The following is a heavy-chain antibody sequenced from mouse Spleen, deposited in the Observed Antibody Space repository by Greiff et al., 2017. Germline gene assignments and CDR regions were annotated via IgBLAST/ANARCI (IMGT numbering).Heavy chain of an antibody. CDR1: GYTFTSYG. V-gene: IGHV1-81*01. J-gene: IGHJ4*01. CDR2: IYPRSGNT. CDR3: ALHYYDGSYDAMDY. D-gene: IGHD1-1*01. Sequence: VQLQQSGAELARPGASVKLSCKASGYTFTSYGISWVKQRTGQGLEWIGEIYPRSGNTYYNEKFKGKATLTADKSSSTAYMELRSLTSEDSAVYFCALHYYDGSYDAMDYWGQGTSVTVSS.